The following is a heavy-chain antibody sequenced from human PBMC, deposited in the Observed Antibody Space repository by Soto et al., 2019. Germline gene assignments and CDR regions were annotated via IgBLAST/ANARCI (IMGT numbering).Heavy chain of an antibody. CDR3: ARLVYDSSGYRPG. V-gene: IGHV4-39*01. CDR1: GGSISSSSYY. D-gene: IGHD3-22*01. Sequence: SETLSLTCTVSGGSISSSSYYWGWIRQPPGKGLEWIGSIYYSGSTYYNPSLKNRVNISVDTSKNQYYLKLNSETAADTALYYCARLVYDSSGYRPGWGQGTLVTVSS. CDR2: IYYSGST. J-gene: IGHJ4*02.